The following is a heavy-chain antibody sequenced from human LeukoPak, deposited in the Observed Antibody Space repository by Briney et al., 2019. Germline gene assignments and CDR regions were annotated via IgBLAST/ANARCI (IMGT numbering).Heavy chain of an antibody. CDR2: IYYSGST. Sequence: SETLSLTCTVSGGSISSYYWSWIRQPPGKGLGWIGYIYYSGSTNYNPSLKSRVTISVDTSKNQFSLKLSSVTAADTAVYYCARGPSRYYYGMDVWGQGTTVTVSS. V-gene: IGHV4-59*01. J-gene: IGHJ6*02. CDR1: GGSISSYY. CDR3: ARGPSRYYYGMDV.